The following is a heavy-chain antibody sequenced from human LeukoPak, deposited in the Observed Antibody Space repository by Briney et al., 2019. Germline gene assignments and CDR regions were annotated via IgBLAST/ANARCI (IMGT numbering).Heavy chain of an antibody. CDR2: IKQDGSEK. J-gene: IGHJ4*02. D-gene: IGHD4-11*01. Sequence: PGGSLRLSCAASGFTFSSYWMSWVRQAPGKGLEWVANIKQDGSEKYYVDSVKGRFTISRDNAKNSLYLQTNSLRAEDTAVYYCARDKGIGYSNVVDHWGQGTLVTVSS. V-gene: IGHV3-7*03. CDR1: GFTFSSYW. CDR3: ARDKGIGYSNVVDH.